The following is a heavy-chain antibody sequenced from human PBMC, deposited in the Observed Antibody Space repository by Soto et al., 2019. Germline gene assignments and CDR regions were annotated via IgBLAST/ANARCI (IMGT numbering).Heavy chain of an antibody. J-gene: IGHJ6*02. CDR3: ASGEIAARPGYYGMDD. D-gene: IGHD6-6*01. Sequence: SGESLKISCKGSGYSFTSYWISWVRQMPGKGLEWMGRIDPSDSYTNYSPSFQGHVTISADKSISTAYLQWSSLKASDTAMYYCASGEIAARPGYYGMDDWGQGTTVTVSS. CDR1: GYSFTSYW. V-gene: IGHV5-10-1*01. CDR2: IDPSDSYT.